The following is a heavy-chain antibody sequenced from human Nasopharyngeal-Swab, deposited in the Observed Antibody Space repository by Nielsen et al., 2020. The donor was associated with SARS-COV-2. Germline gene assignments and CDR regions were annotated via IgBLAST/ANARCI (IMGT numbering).Heavy chain of an antibody. V-gene: IGHV4-31*03. CDR2: IYYSGST. D-gene: IGHD3-16*02. CDR1: GGSISLGGYN. J-gene: IGHJ3*02. CDR3: ARDGVTRGALDI. Sequence: SETLSLTCTVAGGSISLGGYNWSWLRQHPGKGLEWIGYIYYSGSTYYKPSLKSRVTMSVDTSKNQFSLKLTSVTAADTAVYYCARDGVTRGALDIWDPGTMVTVSS.